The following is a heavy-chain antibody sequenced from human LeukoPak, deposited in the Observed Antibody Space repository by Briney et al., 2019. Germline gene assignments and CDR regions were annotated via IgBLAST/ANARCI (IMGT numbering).Heavy chain of an antibody. V-gene: IGHV3-11*04. D-gene: IGHD1-26*01. CDR3: AKDFPGARPSFDY. CDR1: GFTFSDYY. CDR2: ISSSGSTI. Sequence: PGGSLRLSCAASGFTFSDYYMSWIRQAPGKGLEWVSYISSSGSTIYYADSVKGRFAISRDNAKNSLYLQMNSLRAEDTAVYYCAKDFPGARPSFDYWGQGTLVTVSS. J-gene: IGHJ4*02.